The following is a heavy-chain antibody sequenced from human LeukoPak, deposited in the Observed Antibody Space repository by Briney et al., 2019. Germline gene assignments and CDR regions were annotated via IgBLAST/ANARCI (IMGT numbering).Heavy chain of an antibody. V-gene: IGHV4-59*08. Sequence: SETLSLTCTVSGGSISSYYWSWIRQPPGKGLEWIGYIYYSGSTNYNPSLKSRVTISVDTSKNQFSLKLSSVTAADTAVYYCARHLRYSGSYSFFDYWGQGTLVTVSS. J-gene: IGHJ4*02. CDR3: ARHLRYSGSYSFFDY. CDR1: GGSISSYY. CDR2: IYYSGST. D-gene: IGHD1-26*01.